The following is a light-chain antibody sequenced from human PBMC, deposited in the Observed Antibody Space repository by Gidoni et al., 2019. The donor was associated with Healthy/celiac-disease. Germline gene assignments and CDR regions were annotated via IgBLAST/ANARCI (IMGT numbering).Light chain of an antibody. CDR3: QQFNTA. CDR1: QGISSA. CDR2: DAS. J-gene: IGKJ5*01. Sequence: IQLTQSPSSLSASVGDRVTITCRASQGISSALAWYQQKPGKAPKLLIYDASSLESGVPSRFSGSGSGTDFTLTISSLQPEDFATYYCQQFNTAFXXXTRLEIK. V-gene: IGKV1-13*02.